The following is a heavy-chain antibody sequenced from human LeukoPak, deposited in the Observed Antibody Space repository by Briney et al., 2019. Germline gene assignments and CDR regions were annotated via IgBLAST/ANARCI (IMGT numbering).Heavy chain of an antibody. CDR3: TKGTIWLPFDY. CDR2: ISGSGGST. J-gene: IGHJ4*02. V-gene: IGHV3-23*01. Sequence: GGSLRLSCAASGFTFSNYAMSWARQAPGKGLEWVSAISGSGGSTCYADSVKGRFTISRDNSKNTLYLQMNSLRAEDTAVYYCTKGTIWLPFDYWGQGTLVTVSS. D-gene: IGHD5-18*01. CDR1: GFTFSNYA.